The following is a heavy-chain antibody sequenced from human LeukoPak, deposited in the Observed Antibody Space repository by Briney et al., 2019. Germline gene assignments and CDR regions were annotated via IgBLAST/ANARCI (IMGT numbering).Heavy chain of an antibody. CDR1: GGSISSYY. CDR2: IHYSGTT. D-gene: IGHD6-13*01. J-gene: IGHJ4*02. V-gene: IGHV4-59*01. Sequence: SETLSLTCTVSGGSISSYYWSWIRQPPGKGLEWIGYIHYSGTTNYNPSLKSRVTISVDTSKNQLFLKLSSVTAADTAVYFCAKRGRSSWYFDYWGQGTQVPLSS. CDR3: AKRGRSSWYFDY.